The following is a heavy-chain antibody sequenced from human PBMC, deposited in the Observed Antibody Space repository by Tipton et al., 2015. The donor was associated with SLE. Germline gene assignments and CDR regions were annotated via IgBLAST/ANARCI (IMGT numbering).Heavy chain of an antibody. J-gene: IGHJ1*01. Sequence: QVQLVQSGAEVRNPGSSVKVSCKASGGTFSSRAISWVRQAPGQGLEWMGAIIPIFGTVNYAQKFQGRVTITADESTSTAYMELSSLRSDDTSVYYCATVVAATGPPGQYFQYWGHGTLVTVSS. D-gene: IGHD6-13*01. CDR3: ATVVAATGPPGQYFQY. CDR1: GGTFSSRA. V-gene: IGHV1-69*01. CDR2: IIPIFGTV.